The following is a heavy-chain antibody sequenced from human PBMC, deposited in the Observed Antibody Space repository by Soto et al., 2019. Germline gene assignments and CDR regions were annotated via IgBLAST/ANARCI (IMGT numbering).Heavy chain of an antibody. CDR3: ARGRGATHWSGWSRRSWFDP. V-gene: IGHV4-34*01. D-gene: IGHD6-19*01. CDR1: GGSFSGYY. J-gene: IGHJ5*02. Sequence: SETLSLTCAVYGGSFSGYYWSWIRQPPGKGLEWIGEINHSGSTNYNPSLKSRVTISVDTSKNQFSLKLSSVTAADTAVYYCARGRGATHWSGWSRRSWFDPWGQGTLVTVSS. CDR2: INHSGST.